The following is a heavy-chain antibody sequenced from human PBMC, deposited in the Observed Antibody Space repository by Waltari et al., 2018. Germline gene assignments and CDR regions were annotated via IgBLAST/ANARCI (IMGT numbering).Heavy chain of an antibody. D-gene: IGHD5-18*01. J-gene: IGHJ4*02. CDR3: ARKGGRGYPYGPFYYDN. CDR2: FNMDGGYI. CDR1: GFSFGDSW. V-gene: IGHV3-74*01. Sequence: EVQLVESGGGLVQPGGSLRLSCAASGFSFGDSWMHWVRQAPGKGGEWGSRFNMDGGYISYTDSVKGRFTISRDNAKNTLFLQLNSLRVEDTAVYYCARKGGRGYPYGPFYYDNWGQGTLVTVSP.